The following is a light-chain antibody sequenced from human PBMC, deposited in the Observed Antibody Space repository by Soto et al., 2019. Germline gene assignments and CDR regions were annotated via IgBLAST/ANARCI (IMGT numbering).Light chain of an antibody. CDR1: QGLLDSDGRTH. V-gene: IGKV2D-29*01. CDR3: MQSRQLNT. CDR2: EVS. J-gene: IGKJ4*02. Sequence: DIVLTQTPLSLSVTPGQPASISCNSSQGLLDSDGRTHLYWYVQKTGQPPQALIYEVSKRSSGVPDRFSGSWSGTHFTLTMSRVQAEAAGIYYCMQSRQLNTFGGGTKVEIK.